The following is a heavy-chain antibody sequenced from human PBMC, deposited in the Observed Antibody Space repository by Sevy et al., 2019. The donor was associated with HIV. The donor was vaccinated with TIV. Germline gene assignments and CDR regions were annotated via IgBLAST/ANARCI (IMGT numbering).Heavy chain of an antibody. D-gene: IGHD3-16*01. V-gene: IGHV3-7*01. Sequence: GGSLRLSCAASGFTFSDYWMSWVRQAPEKGLEGVAKIKQDGSKKNYVDSVKGRFIMSRDNAKNSLYLEMNSLRAEDTAVYYCARLKLHYDPYYFDLWGQGTLVTVSS. CDR3: ARLKLHYDPYYFDL. CDR1: GFTFSDYW. CDR2: IKQDGSKK. J-gene: IGHJ4*02.